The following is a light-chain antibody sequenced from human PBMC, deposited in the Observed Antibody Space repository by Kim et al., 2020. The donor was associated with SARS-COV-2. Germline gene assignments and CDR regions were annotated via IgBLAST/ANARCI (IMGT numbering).Light chain of an antibody. CDR2: DAS. J-gene: IGKJ1*01. CDR3: QQYNSYSGT. CDR1: QSISSW. V-gene: IGKV1-5*01. Sequence: ASLGDRVTITCRASQSISSWLAWYQQKPGKAPKLLIYDASCLESGVPSRFSGSGSGTEFTLTISSLQPDDFATYYCQQYNSYSGTFGQGTKVDIK.